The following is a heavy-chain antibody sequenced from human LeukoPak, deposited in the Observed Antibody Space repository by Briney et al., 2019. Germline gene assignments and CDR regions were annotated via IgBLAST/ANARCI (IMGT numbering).Heavy chain of an antibody. V-gene: IGHV1-69*13. CDR3: ARDSVYSSSWYSGAFDI. CDR1: GHTLSEVS. CDR2: IIPIFGTA. D-gene: IGHD6-13*01. Sequence: SVKVSCKVSGHTLSEVSMHWVRQAPGQGLEWMGGIIPIFGTANYAQKFQGRVTITADESTSTAYMELSSLRSEDTAVHYCARDSVYSSSWYSGAFDIWGQGTMVTVSS. J-gene: IGHJ3*02.